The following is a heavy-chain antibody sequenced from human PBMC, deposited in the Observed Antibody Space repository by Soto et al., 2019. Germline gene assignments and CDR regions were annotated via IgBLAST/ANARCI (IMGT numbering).Heavy chain of an antibody. CDR1: GDSMTRHY. D-gene: IGHD5-18*01. V-gene: IGHV4-59*11. CDR2: VYYTGIT. J-gene: IGHJ4*02. CDR3: ARTASLLDS. Sequence: SATLSRTCTVSGDSMTRHYWSWVRQPPGKGLECIGYVYYTGITNFNPSLKSRVTVSMDTSKNQFSLKMRSVTAADTAIYYCARTASLLDSWGQGLLVTVST.